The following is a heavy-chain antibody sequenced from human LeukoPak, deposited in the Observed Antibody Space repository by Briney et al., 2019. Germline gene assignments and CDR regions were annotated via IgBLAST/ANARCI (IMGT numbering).Heavy chain of an antibody. J-gene: IGHJ5*02. Sequence: GASVKVSCKASGYTFTSYGISWVRQAPGQGLEWMGWISADNGNTNYAQKLQGRVTMTTDTSTSTAYMELRSLRSDDTAVYYCARSSITMVRGVLHPWGQGTLVTVSS. CDR3: ARSSITMVRGVLHP. V-gene: IGHV1-18*04. CDR1: GYTFTSYG. D-gene: IGHD3-10*01. CDR2: ISADNGNT.